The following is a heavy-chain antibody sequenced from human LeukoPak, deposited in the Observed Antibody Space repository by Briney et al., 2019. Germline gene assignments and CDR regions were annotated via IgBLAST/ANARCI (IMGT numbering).Heavy chain of an antibody. CDR1: GFTFSSYS. D-gene: IGHD1-7*01. CDR3: AKDTLELSGH. V-gene: IGHV3-21*04. Sequence: PGGSLRLSCAASGFTFSSYSMNWVRQAPGKGLEWVSSISSSSSYIYYADSVKGRFTISRDNSKNTLYLQMNSLRAEDTAVYYCAKDTLELSGHWGQGTLVTVSS. CDR2: ISSSSSYI. J-gene: IGHJ4*02.